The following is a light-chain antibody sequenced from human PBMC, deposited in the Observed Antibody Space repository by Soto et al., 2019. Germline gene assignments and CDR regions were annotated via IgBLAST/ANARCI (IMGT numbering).Light chain of an antibody. V-gene: IGKV3-15*01. CDR2: GAS. J-gene: IGKJ5*01. CDR1: QSISDT. CDR3: QQAKSFPVS. Sequence: EIWMAHAPATLSVSPGVIATLSCSASQSISDTLAWYQQKPGQAPRLLIYGASTRATGIPARFSGSGSGTEFTLTINNLQPEDFATYYCQQAKSFPVSFCQGTRLEIK.